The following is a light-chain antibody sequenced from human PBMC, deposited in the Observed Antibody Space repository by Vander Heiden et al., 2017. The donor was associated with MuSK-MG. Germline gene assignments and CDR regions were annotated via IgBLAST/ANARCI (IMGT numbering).Light chain of an antibody. CDR1: NMGSKS. CDR3: QVWDSSSDDYV. J-gene: IGLJ1*01. CDR2: YGS. V-gene: IGLV3-21*04. Sequence: SYVLTQPPSVSVAPGKTARITCGGDNMGSKSVHWYPQKPGQAPVLVIYYGSDRPSGIPARFSGSTSGNTATLTISRVEAGDEADYYCQVWDSSSDDYVSGSGTKVTVL.